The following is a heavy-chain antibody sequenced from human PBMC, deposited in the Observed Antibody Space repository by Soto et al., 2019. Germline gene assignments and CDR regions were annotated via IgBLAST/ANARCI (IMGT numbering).Heavy chain of an antibody. CDR3: ARVPDR. Sequence: SETLSLTCAVSGGSISSGGYSWSWIRQPPGKGLEWIGYIYHSGSTYYNPSLKSRVTISVNRSKNQFSLKLSSVTAADTAVYYCARVPDRWGQGTLVTVSS. CDR2: IYHSGST. J-gene: IGHJ5*02. D-gene: IGHD2-2*01. V-gene: IGHV4-30-2*01. CDR1: GGSISSGGYS.